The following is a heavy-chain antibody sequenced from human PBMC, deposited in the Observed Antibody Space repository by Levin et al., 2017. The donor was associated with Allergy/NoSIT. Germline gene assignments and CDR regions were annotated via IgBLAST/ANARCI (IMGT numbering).Heavy chain of an antibody. J-gene: IGHJ5*02. CDR2: IYWDDDK. CDR3: ARRAFSSGWYDD. CDR1: GFSLSTSGVA. D-gene: IGHD3-22*01. V-gene: IGHV2-5*02. Sequence: SGPTLVKPTQTLTLTCTFSGFSLSTSGVAVGWIRQPPGKALEWLALIYWDDDKRYSPSLKSRLSITKDISKNQVTLTMTNMDPLSTGTDPCARRAFSSGWYDDWGQGTLVTVSS.